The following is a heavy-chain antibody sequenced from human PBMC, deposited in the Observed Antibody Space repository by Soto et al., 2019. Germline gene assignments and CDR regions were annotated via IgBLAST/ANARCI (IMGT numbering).Heavy chain of an antibody. CDR2: ISFDGSNK. J-gene: IGHJ6*03. D-gene: IGHD4-17*01. Sequence: QVHLVESGGGVVQPGRSLRLSCAASGFTFSNFAMHWVRQAPGKGLEWVALISFDGSNKYYADSVKGRFTISRDKSTNTLYLQMNTLRADDSAVYYCAKSLGDGPHYYFYMDVWGKGTTVTVSS. V-gene: IGHV3-30*18. CDR3: AKSLGDGPHYYFYMDV. CDR1: GFTFSNFA.